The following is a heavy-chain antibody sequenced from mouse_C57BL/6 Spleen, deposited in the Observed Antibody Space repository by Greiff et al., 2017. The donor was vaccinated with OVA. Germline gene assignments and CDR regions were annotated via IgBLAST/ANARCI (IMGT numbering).Heavy chain of an antibody. CDR3: ARGGLLLGFDY. Sequence: EVQLQESGGGLVKPGGSLKLSCAASGFTFSSYAMSWVRQTPEKRLEWVATISDGGSYTYYPDNVKGRFTISRDNAKNNLYLQMSHLKSEDTAMYYCARGGLLLGFDYWGQGTTLTVSS. CDR1: GFTFSSYA. CDR2: ISDGGSYT. D-gene: IGHD2-3*01. J-gene: IGHJ2*01. V-gene: IGHV5-4*01.